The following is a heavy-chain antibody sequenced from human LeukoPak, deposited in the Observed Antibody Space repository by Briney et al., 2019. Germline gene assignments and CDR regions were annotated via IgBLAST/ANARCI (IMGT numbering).Heavy chain of an antibody. D-gene: IGHD3-3*01. Sequence: SVKVSCKASGGTFSSYTISWVRQAPGQGLEWMGRIIPILGIANYAQKFQGRVTITADKSTSTVYMELSSLRSEDTAVYYCARAIFGVVIKDENAFDIWGQGTMVTVSS. CDR3: ARAIFGVVIKDENAFDI. V-gene: IGHV1-69*02. J-gene: IGHJ3*02. CDR1: GGTFSSYT. CDR2: IIPILGIA.